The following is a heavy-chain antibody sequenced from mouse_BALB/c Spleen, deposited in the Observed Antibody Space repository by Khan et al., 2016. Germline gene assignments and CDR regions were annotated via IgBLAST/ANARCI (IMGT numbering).Heavy chain of an antibody. CDR3: ASGSHFGKNYPFAY. CDR1: GYTFTDYS. V-gene: IGHV9-2-1*01. CDR2: INTETGEP. Sequence: QLVQSGPELKKPGETVKISCKASGYTFTDYSMHWVRQAPGKGLKWMGWINTETGEPTYADDFKGRFAFSLETSASTAYLQINNLKNEDTATYFCASGSHFGKNYPFAYWGQGTLVTVSA. D-gene: IGHD1-1*01. J-gene: IGHJ3*01.